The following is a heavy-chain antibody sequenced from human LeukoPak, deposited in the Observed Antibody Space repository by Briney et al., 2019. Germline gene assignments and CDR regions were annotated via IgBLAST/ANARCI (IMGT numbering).Heavy chain of an antibody. J-gene: IGHJ4*02. CDR3: ARGDGYNFFDS. CDR1: GITLSSNY. V-gene: IGHV3-66*01. CDR2: FYADGSI. D-gene: IGHD5-24*01. Sequence: GGSLTLSCAASGITLSSNYMSWVRQAPGKGLEWVSAFYADGSIYYADSAKGRFTISRDNSKNTLYLQMNSLSAADTAVYYCARGDGYNFFDSWGQGALVTVSS.